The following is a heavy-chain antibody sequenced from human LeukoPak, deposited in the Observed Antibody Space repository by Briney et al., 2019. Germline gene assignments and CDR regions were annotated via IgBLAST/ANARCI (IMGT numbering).Heavy chain of an antibody. Sequence: PSETLSLTCTVSGGSISTYYWSWIRQPPGKGLEWIGYISQSGSTNYNPSLRSRVTISVDTSKNQFSLRLRSVTPADTAVYYCAKGGSGWYREYFQHWGQGTLVTVSS. J-gene: IGHJ1*01. CDR1: GGSISTYY. V-gene: IGHV4-59*01. CDR3: AKGGSGWYREYFQH. CDR2: ISQSGST. D-gene: IGHD6-19*01.